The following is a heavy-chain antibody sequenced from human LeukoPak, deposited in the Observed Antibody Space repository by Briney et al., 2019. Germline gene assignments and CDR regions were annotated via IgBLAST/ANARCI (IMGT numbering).Heavy chain of an antibody. D-gene: IGHD1-14*01. CDR1: GFSFSGYW. V-gene: IGHV3-21*06. CDR2: IGPTGSDR. Sequence: GGSLRLSCGAFGFSFSGYWMTWVRQVPGKGLEWVASIGPTGSDRYHADSIKGRFTISRDDANNFLYLQMNSLRAEDTAVYYCATETNGRHYDYWGQGTLLTVSS. CDR3: ATETNGRHYDY. J-gene: IGHJ4*02.